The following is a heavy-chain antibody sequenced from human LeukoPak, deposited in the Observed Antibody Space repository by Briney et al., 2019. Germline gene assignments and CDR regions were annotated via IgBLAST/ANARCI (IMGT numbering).Heavy chain of an antibody. V-gene: IGHV3-30*02. CDR2: IRYDGSNK. CDR3: AKDRMRTMPSSGPDY. D-gene: IGHD3-22*01. J-gene: IGHJ4*02. Sequence: GGSLRLSCAASGFTFSSYGMHWVRQAPGKGLEWVAFIRYDGSNKYYADSVKGRFTISRDNSKNTLYLQMNSLRAEDTAVYYCAKDRMRTMPSSGPDYWGQGTLVTVSS. CDR1: GFTFSSYG.